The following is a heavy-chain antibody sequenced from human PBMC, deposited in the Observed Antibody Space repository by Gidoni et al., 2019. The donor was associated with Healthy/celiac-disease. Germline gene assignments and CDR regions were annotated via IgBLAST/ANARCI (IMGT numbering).Heavy chain of an antibody. V-gene: IGHV4-39*07. CDR2: IYYSGST. CDR3: AREYGSPGGYYYYGMDV. Sequence: QLQLQESGPGLVNPSETLSLTCTVSGRSISRSRYYWGWIRQPPGKGLEWIGSIYYSGSTYYNPSLKSRVTISVDTSKNQFSLKLSAVTAADTAVYYCAREYGSPGGYYYYGMDVWGQGTTVTVSS. CDR1: GRSISRSRYY. J-gene: IGHJ6*02. D-gene: IGHD4-17*01.